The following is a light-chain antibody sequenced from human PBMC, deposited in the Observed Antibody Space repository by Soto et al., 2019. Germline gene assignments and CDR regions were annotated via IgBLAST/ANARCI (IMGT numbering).Light chain of an antibody. CDR2: GAS. J-gene: IGKJ2*01. V-gene: IGKV3-11*01. Sequence: DIVLTQSPATLSLSPGERATLSCRASQSVGSYLAWFQHKPGQAPRLLIYGASNRATDIPGRFSGRGSGTDFTLTISSLESGDSAVYYCQQRDKWPRTFGQGTKREIK. CDR1: QSVGSY. CDR3: QQRDKWPRT.